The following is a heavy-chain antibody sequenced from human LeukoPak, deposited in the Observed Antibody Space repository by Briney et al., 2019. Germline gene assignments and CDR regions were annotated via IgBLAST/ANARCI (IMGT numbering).Heavy chain of an antibody. D-gene: IGHD1-1*01. CDR2: IVLGSGNT. V-gene: IGHV1-58*01. Sequence: RASVKVSCKASGFTFTSSAVQWVRQARGQRLEWIGWIVLGSGNTNYAQQFQERVTITRDLSTSSTYLELSSLRSEDTAVYYCATVGAYWKEIDYWGQGTLVTVSS. CDR3: ATVGAYWKEIDY. CDR1: GFTFTSSA. J-gene: IGHJ4*02.